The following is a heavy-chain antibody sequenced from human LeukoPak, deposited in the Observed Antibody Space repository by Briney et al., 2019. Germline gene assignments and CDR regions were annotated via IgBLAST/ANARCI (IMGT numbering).Heavy chain of an antibody. V-gene: IGHV4-30-2*01. CDR1: GGSISSGGYY. J-gene: IGHJ4*02. Sequence: TLSLTCTVSGGSISSGGYYWSWIRQPPGKGLEWIGYIYHSGSTYYNPSLKSRVTISVDTSKNQFSLKLSSVTAADTAVYYCARDRGSSSPLIDYWGQGTLVTVSS. D-gene: IGHD6-6*01. CDR2: IYHSGST. CDR3: ARDRGSSSPLIDY.